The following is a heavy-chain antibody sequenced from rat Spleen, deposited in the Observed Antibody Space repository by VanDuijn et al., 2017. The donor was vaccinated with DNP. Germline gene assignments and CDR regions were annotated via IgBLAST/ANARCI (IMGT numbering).Heavy chain of an antibody. J-gene: IGHJ2*01. V-gene: IGHV5S23*01. CDR2: ISSSGGNT. D-gene: IGHD4-4*01. Sequence: EVQLVESGGGFVQPGRSLKLSCAASGFTFSNYDMAWVRQAPTKGLEWVASISSSGGNTYYRDSVKGRFIVSRDNAKNTLNLQMDSLRSEDTAAYYCAGAGYGTYYFDYWGQGVMVTVSS. CDR1: GFTFSNYD. CDR3: AGAGYGTYYFDY.